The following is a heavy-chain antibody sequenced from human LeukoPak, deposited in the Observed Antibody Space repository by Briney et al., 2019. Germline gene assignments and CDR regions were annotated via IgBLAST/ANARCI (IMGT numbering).Heavy chain of an antibody. CDR3: ARDSFLRDWGSSLGYDYYYMDV. CDR2: IIPIFGTA. V-gene: IGHV1-69*05. D-gene: IGHD7-27*01. J-gene: IGHJ6*03. Sequence: GASLKVSCMPSGGTFSVYARSWGPHAPGQRLECMSGIIPIFGTANYAQKFEERVTITTDESTSTAYMELSSLRSEDTDVYYCARDSFLRDWGSSLGYDYYYMDVWGKGATVTVSS. CDR1: GGTFSVYA.